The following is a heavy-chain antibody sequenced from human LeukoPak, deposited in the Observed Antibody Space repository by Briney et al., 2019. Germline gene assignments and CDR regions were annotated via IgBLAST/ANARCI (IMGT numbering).Heavy chain of an antibody. CDR2: IYSGGST. CDR3: ARGPYNSGGYRFDY. CDR1: EFTVSSNY. D-gene: IGHD3-22*01. V-gene: IGHV3-66*01. Sequence: GGSLRLSCAGSEFTVSSNYMSWVRQAPGKGLEWVSIIYSGGSTYYADSVKGRFTISRDNSKNTLYLQMNNLGAEDTAVYYFARGPYNSGGYRFDYWDQGTLVTVSS. J-gene: IGHJ4*02.